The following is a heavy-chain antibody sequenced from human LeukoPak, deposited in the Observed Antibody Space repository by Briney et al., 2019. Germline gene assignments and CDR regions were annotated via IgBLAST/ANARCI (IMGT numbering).Heavy chain of an antibody. V-gene: IGHV3-30*18. Sequence: GGSLRLSGAASGFTFSSYGMHWVRQAPGKGLEWVAVISYDGSNKYYADSVKGRFTISRDNSKNTLYLQMNSLRAEDTAVYYCAKDCSGGSCYYFDYWGQGTLVTVSS. CDR1: GFTFSSYG. J-gene: IGHJ4*02. D-gene: IGHD2-15*01. CDR3: AKDCSGGSCYYFDY. CDR2: ISYDGSNK.